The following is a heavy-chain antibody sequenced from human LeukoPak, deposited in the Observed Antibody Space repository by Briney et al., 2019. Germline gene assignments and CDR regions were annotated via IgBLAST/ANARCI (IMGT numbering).Heavy chain of an antibody. CDR2: IIPIFGTA. J-gene: IGHJ3*02. V-gene: IGHV1-69*13. CDR1: GGTFISYA. CDR3: ARTLKSSRRDLDAFDI. D-gene: IGHD3-16*02. Sequence: SVKVSCKASGGTFISYAISCVRQAPGQGLEWMGGIIPIFGTANYAQKFQGRVTITADESTSTAYMELSSLRSEDTAVYYCARTLKSSRRDLDAFDIWGQGTMVTVSS.